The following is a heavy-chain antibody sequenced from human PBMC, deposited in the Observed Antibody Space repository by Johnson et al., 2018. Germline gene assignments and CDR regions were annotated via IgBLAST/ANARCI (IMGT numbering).Heavy chain of an antibody. D-gene: IGHD1-26*01. Sequence: VQLVQSGGGLVQPGRSLRLSCTASGFTFGDYAMSWFRQAPGKGLEWVSSISSGSLNIYYGDSVRGRFTISRDNAQNSLDLQMNSLRDEDTAVYYCARRAPGQVGAHFDYWGHGTLVTVSS. CDR2: ISSGSLNI. J-gene: IGHJ4*01. CDR1: GFTFGDYA. V-gene: IGHV3-48*02. CDR3: ARRAPGQVGAHFDY.